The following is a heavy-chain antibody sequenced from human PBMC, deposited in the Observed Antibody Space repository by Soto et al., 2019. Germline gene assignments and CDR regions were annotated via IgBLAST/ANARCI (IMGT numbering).Heavy chain of an antibody. J-gene: IGHJ4*02. CDR1: GFTFSNAW. D-gene: IGHD5-12*01. CDR2: IKSKTDGGTT. CDR3: TTDSEPGYSGFERRGGFDY. V-gene: IGHV3-15*01. Sequence: GGSLRLSCAASGFTFSNAWMSWVRQAPGKGLEWVGRIKSKTDGGTTDYAAPVKGRFTISRDDSKNTLYLQMNSLKTEDTAVYYCTTDSEPGYSGFERRGGFDYWGQGTLVTVSS.